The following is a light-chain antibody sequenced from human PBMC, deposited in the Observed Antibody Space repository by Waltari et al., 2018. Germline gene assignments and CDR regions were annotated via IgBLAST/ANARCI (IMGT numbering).Light chain of an antibody. Sequence: ATLSLSPGEGATLSCRASESVRSYLAWYQQKPGQAPRLLIYDASNRASGIPARFSGSGSGTDFSLSISSLEPEDFAVYYCQQRHNWPLTFGGGTKVEIK. CDR3: QQRHNWPLT. J-gene: IGKJ4*01. CDR1: ESVRSY. CDR2: DAS. V-gene: IGKV3-11*01.